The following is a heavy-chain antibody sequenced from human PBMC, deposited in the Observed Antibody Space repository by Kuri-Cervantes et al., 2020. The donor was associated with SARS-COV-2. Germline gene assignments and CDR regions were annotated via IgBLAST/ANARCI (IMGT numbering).Heavy chain of an antibody. CDR1: GFTFSSYS. CDR3: ARDNPLYY. V-gene: IGHV3-21*01. Sequence: GESLKISCAASGFTFSSYSMNWVRQAPGKGLEWVSSISSSSSYIYYADSVKGRFTISRDNAKNSLFLQMNSLRAEDTAVYYCARDNPLYYWGQGTLVTVSS. J-gene: IGHJ4*02. CDR2: ISSSSSYI. D-gene: IGHD3-16*01.